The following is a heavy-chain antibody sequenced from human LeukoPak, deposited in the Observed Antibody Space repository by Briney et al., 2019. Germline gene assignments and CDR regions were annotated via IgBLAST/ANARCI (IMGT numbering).Heavy chain of an antibody. D-gene: IGHD5-12*01. CDR1: GDSISSSNYY. J-gene: IGHJ4*02. CDR2: MLYSGNT. CDR3: ARHQPYGGYDD. V-gene: IGHV4-39*01. Sequence: PSETLSLTCIVSGDSISSSNYYWGWIRQPPGEGLEWIGSMLYSGNTYYNPSLKSRVAIYADTSKNELSLRVNSVTAADAAVYFCARHQPYGGYDDWGQGTLVTVSS.